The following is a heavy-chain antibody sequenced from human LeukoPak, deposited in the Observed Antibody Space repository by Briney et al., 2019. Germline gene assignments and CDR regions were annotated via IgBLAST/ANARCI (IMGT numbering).Heavy chain of an antibody. V-gene: IGHV3-30*01. CDR2: ISYDGSNK. CDR3: ARGPEPIVVLPYAFDI. D-gene: IGHD3-22*01. Sequence: GGPLRLSCAASGFTFSSYAMHWVRQAPGKGLEWVAVISYDGSNKYYADSVKGRFTISRDNSKNTLYLQMNSLRAEDTAVYCCARGPEPIVVLPYAFDIWGQGTMVTVSS. CDR1: GFTFSSYA. J-gene: IGHJ3*02.